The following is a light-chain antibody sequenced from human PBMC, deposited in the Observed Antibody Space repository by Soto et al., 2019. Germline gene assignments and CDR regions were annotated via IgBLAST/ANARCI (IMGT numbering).Light chain of an antibody. J-gene: IGKJ1*01. CDR3: MQGTHWPPWT. CDR1: QNLVSSDGTTY. CDR2: KVS. Sequence: DVVLTQSPLSLPVILGQPASISCRSSQNLVSSDGTTYLNWFQQRPGQSPRRLIYKVSNRDSGVPDRFSGSGSGTDFTLKISRVEAEDVGIYYCMQGTHWPPWTFGQGTKVEIK. V-gene: IGKV2-30*01.